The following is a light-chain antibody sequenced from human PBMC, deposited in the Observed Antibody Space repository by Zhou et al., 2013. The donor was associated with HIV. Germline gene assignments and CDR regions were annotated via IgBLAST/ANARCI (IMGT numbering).Light chain of an antibody. CDR3: MQSKELPLT. CDR1: ESLLYSDGNTY. J-gene: IGKJ4*01. V-gene: IGKV2-30*01. Sequence: VVLAQSPLSLPVTLGQPASISCKSEESLLYSDGNTYLNWFQQRPGQSPRRLLYKVSNRDSGVPDRFSGSGSGTDFTLKISRVEAEDVGIYYCMQSKELPLTFGGGTKVGIE. CDR2: KVS.